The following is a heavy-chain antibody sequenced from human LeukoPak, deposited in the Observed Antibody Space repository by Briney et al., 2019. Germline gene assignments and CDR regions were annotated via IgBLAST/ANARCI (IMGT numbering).Heavy chain of an antibody. Sequence: ASVKVSCKASGYTFTSYAMNWMRQAPGQGLEWMGWINTNTGNPTYAQGFTGRFVFSLDTSVSTAYLQISSLKAEDTAVYYCAREIPPGLFIAAAANWFDPWGQGTLVTVSS. D-gene: IGHD6-13*01. V-gene: IGHV7-4-1*02. J-gene: IGHJ5*02. CDR3: AREIPPGLFIAAAANWFDP. CDR2: INTNTGNP. CDR1: GYTFTSYA.